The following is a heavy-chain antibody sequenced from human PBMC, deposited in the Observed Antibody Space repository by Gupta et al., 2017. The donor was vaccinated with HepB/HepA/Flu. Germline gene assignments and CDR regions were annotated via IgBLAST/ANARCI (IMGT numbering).Heavy chain of an antibody. J-gene: IGHJ5*02. Sequence: EVQLLESGGGLVQSGGSLRLACTASGFTSTRSPMSLVRQAPGKGLEWVSTISGSGANTYYADSVKGRFTISRDSSKNTLYLQMNSLRAEDTAVYFCAKDQCSSTTCYSNWFDPWGQGTLVTVSS. D-gene: IGHD2-2*01. V-gene: IGHV3-23*01. CDR3: AKDQCSSTTCYSNWFDP. CDR2: ISGSGANT. CDR1: GFTSTRSP.